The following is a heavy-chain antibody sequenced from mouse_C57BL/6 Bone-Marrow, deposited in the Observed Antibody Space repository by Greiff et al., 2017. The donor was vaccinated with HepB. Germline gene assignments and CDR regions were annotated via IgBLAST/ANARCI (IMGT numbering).Heavy chain of an antibody. CDR2: IDPSDSYT. D-gene: IGHD1-1*01. J-gene: IGHJ2*01. CDR1: GYTFTSYW. Sequence: VKLMESGAELVMPGASVKLSCKASGYTFTSYWMHWVKQRPGQGLEWIGEIDPSDSYTNYNQKFKGKSTLTVDKSSSTAYMQLSSLTSEDSAVYYCAREGGVVAHFDYWGQGTTLTVSS. CDR3: AREGGVVAHFDY. V-gene: IGHV1-69*01.